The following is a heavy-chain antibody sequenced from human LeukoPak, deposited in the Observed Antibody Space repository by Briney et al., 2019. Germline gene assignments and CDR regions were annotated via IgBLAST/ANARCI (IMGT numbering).Heavy chain of an antibody. J-gene: IGHJ4*02. CDR1: GGSISSYY. D-gene: IGHD3-10*01. CDR2: IYHSGST. CDR3: AGDRPYYYGSGSYYDGFDS. Sequence: PSETLSLTCSVSGGSISSYYWSWIRQPPGKGLEWIGYIYHSGSTNYNPSLKSRVTISLDTSKDQFSLRLSSVTAADTAVYYCAGDRPYYYGSGSYYDGFDSWGQGTLVTVSS. V-gene: IGHV4-59*01.